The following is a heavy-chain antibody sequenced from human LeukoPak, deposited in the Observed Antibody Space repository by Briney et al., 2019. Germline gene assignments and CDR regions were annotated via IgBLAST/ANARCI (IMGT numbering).Heavy chain of an antibody. J-gene: IGHJ4*02. CDR3: ASGDRDGYNSFDY. CDR1: GFTFSSYA. D-gene: IGHD5-24*01. CDR2: ISYDGSNK. Sequence: GGSLRLSCAASGFTFSSYAMHWVRQAPGKGLEWVAVISYDGSNKYYADSVKGRFTISRDNSKNTLYLQMNSLRAEDTAVYYCASGDRDGYNSFDYWGQGTLVTVSS. V-gene: IGHV3-30*04.